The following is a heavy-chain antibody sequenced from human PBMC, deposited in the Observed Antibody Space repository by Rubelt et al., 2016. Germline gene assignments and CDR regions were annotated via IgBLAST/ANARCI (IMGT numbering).Heavy chain of an antibody. J-gene: IGHJ6*02. CDR1: GFTFSDYF. Sequence: QVQLVESGGGLVKPGGSLRLSCAASGFTFSDYFMSWIRQAPGKGLEWVSYISSSSSYTNYADSVKGRFTISRDNAKNSLYLQMNSLRAEDTAVYYCARGRRGSSSWLGRDYYGMDVWGQGTTVTVSS. CDR2: ISSSSSYT. CDR3: ARGRRGSSSWLGRDYYGMDV. V-gene: IGHV3-11*06. D-gene: IGHD6-13*01.